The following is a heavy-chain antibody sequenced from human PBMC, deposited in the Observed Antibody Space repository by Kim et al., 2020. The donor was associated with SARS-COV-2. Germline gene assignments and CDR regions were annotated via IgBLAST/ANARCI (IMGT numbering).Heavy chain of an antibody. Sequence: VRGRFTISRDNAKNSLYLQMNSLGAEDTALYYCAKAYSSSSDQYYFGLDVWGQGTTVTVSS. CDR3: AKAYSSSSDQYYFGLDV. D-gene: IGHD6-6*01. V-gene: IGHV3-9*01. J-gene: IGHJ6*02.